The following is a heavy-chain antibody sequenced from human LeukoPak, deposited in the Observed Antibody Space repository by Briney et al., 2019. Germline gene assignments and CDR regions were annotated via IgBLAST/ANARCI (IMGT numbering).Heavy chain of an antibody. Sequence: GGSLRLSCAASGFTFSSYGMHWVRQAPGKGLEWVSSISSSSSYIYYADSVKGRFTISRDNAKNSLYLQMNSLRAEDTALYHCARASYPLRSPFDYWGQGTLVTVSS. CDR1: GFTFSSYG. V-gene: IGHV3-21*04. CDR3: ARASYPLRSPFDY. J-gene: IGHJ4*02. D-gene: IGHD4-17*01. CDR2: ISSSSSYI.